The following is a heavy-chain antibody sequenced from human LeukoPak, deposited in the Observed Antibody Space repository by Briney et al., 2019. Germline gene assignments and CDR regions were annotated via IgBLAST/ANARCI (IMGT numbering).Heavy chain of an antibody. J-gene: IGHJ4*02. Sequence: ASVKVSCKASGYTFTSYDINWVRQATGQGLEWMVWMNPNSGNTGYAQKFQGRVTMTRNTSISTAYMELSSLRSEDTAVYYCARAIRNVVVVAAGYWGQGTLVTVSS. CDR1: GYTFTSYD. CDR2: MNPNSGNT. D-gene: IGHD2-15*01. V-gene: IGHV1-8*01. CDR3: ARAIRNVVVVAAGY.